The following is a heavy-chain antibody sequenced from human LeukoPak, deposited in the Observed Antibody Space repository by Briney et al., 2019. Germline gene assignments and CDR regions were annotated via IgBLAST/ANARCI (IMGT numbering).Heavy chain of an antibody. CDR2: IYYSGST. Sequence: PSETLSLTCTVSGGSISSSSYYWGWIRQPPGKGLEWIGSIYYSGSTYYNPSLKSRVTISVDTSKNQFSLKLSSVTAADTAVYYCASTSPESSGWYLGWFDPWGQGTLVTVSS. D-gene: IGHD6-19*01. CDR1: GGSISSSSYY. J-gene: IGHJ5*02. CDR3: ASTSPESSGWYLGWFDP. V-gene: IGHV4-39*01.